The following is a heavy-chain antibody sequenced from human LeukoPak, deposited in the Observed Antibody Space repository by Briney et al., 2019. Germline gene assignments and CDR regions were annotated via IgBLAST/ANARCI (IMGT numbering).Heavy chain of an antibody. CDR2: ISSNGDNT. V-gene: IGHV3-64D*06. Sequence: GSLRLSCSVSGFPFSTYVMHWVRQAPGKGLEYVSAISSNGDNTYYAASVKGRFTISRDNSKNTLYLQMSSLRADDTAVYYCVRGTGYWGQGTLVTVSS. CDR3: VRGTGY. J-gene: IGHJ4*02. CDR1: GFPFSTYV.